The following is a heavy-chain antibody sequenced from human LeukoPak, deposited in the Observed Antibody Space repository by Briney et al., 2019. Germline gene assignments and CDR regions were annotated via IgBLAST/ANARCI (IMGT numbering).Heavy chain of an antibody. V-gene: IGHV3-23*01. CDR2: ISGSGGST. CDR1: GFTFSSYA. D-gene: IGHD6-19*01. CDR3: AKSVAVAGHFDY. Sequence: SGGSLRLSCAASGFTFSSYAMSWVRQAPGKGLEWVSAISGSGGSTYYADSVKGRLTISRDNSKNTLYLQMNSLRAEDTAVYYCAKSVAVAGHFDYWGQGTLVTVSS. J-gene: IGHJ4*02.